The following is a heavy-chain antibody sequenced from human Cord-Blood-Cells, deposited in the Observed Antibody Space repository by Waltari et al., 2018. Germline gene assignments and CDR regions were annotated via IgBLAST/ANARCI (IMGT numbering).Heavy chain of an antibody. J-gene: IGHJ6*02. D-gene: IGHD2-21*02. Sequence: QVQLVQSGAEVKKPGSSVKVSCKASGGPFSSYAISWVRQAPGQGLEWMGGIIPSFGKANYAQKVQGRVTSTADESTSTAYMELRSLRSEDTAVYYCARECGGDCYYYYYYGMDVWGQGTTVTVSS. CDR1: GGPFSSYA. V-gene: IGHV1-69*01. CDR3: ARECGGDCYYYYYYGMDV. CDR2: IIPSFGKA.